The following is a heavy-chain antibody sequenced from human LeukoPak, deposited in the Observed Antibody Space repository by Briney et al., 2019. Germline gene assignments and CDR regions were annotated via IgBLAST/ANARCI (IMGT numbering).Heavy chain of an antibody. CDR1: GRSISSDNW. D-gene: IGHD2-21*01. V-gene: IGHV4-4*02. CDR3: ARGRSMGDY. Sequence: PSETLSLTCAVAGRSISSDNWWTWVRQSPGMGLQWIGEIYHSGSTNYNPSLKSRVTISVDTSKNQFSLKLSSVTAADTAVYYCARGRSMGDYWGQGTLVTVSS. CDR2: IYHSGST. J-gene: IGHJ4*02.